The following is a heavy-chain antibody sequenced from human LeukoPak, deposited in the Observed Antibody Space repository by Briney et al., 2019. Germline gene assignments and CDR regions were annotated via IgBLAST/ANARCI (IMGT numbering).Heavy chain of an antibody. V-gene: IGHV3-30-3*01. Sequence: GRSLRLSCAASGFTFSTYFMHWVRQAPGKGLEWVADIASDGSHTFYVESVKGRFTISRDNSKNTLYLQMNSLRAEDTAVYYCARATAVVAAPYWGQGTLVTVSS. CDR2: IASDGSHT. CDR1: GFTFSTYF. CDR3: ARATAVVAAPY. D-gene: IGHD2-15*01. J-gene: IGHJ4*02.